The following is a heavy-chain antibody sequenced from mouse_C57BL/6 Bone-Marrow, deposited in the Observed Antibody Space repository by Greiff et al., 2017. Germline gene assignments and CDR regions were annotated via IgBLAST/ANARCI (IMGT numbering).Heavy chain of an antibody. CDR1: GYTFTSYW. Sequence: QVQLQQPGAELVKPGASVKLSCKASGYTFTSYWMQWVKQRPGQGLEWIGEIDPSDSYTNYNQKFKGKATLTVDTSSSTACMQLSSPTSEDSAVYYCARGGVTTVVGGDYFDYWGQGTTLTVSS. D-gene: IGHD1-1*01. V-gene: IGHV1-50*01. J-gene: IGHJ2*01. CDR3: ARGGVTTVVGGDYFDY. CDR2: IDPSDSYT.